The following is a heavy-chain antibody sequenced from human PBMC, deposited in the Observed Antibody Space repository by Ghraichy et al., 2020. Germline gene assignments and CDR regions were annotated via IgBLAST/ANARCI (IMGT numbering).Heavy chain of an antibody. V-gene: IGHV4-61*02. Sequence: SETLSLTCTVSGGSISSGSYYWSWIRQPAGKGLEWIGRIYTSGSTNYNPSLKSRVTISVDTSKNQFSLKLSSVTAADTAVYYCARETVVVPAAISPFGSGFGMDVWGQGTTVTVSS. CDR1: GGSISSGSYY. CDR3: ARETVVVPAAISPFGSGFGMDV. J-gene: IGHJ6*02. D-gene: IGHD2-2*01. CDR2: IYTSGST.